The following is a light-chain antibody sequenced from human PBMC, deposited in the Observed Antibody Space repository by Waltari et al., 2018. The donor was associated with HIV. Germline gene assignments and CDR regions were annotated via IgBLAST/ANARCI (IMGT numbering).Light chain of an antibody. CDR3: LLSYSGAVV. CDR1: PVAVTGGHS. J-gene: IGLJ2*01. CDR2: DTS. V-gene: IGLV7-46*01. Sequence: QAVVTQEPSLTVSPGGTVTFSCVASPVAVTGGHSLYWFQQKPGQATRTLIYDTSNKHSWTPARFSGSLLGGKAALTLSGAQPEDEAEYYCLLSYSGAVVFGGGTKLTVL.